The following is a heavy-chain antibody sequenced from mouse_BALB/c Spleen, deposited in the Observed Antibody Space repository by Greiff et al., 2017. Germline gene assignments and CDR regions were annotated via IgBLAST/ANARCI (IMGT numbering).Heavy chain of an antibody. CDR3: AREGGNYRDYAMDY. D-gene: IGHD2-1*01. CDR2: INPYNDGT. V-gene: IGHV1-14*01. Sequence: EVQLQQSGPELVKPGASVKMSCKASGYTFTSYVMHWVKQKPGQGLEWIGYINPYNDGTKYNEKFKGKATLTSDKSSSTAYMELSSLTSEDSAVYYGAREGGNYRDYAMDYWGQGTSVTVSA. CDR1: GYTFTSYV. J-gene: IGHJ4*01.